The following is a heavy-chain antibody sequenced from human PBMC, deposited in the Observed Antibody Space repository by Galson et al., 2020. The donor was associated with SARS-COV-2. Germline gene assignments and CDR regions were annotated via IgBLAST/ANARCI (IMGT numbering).Heavy chain of an antibody. CDR3: ATLGSCCYTVYYYGMDV. CDR1: GFTFSSYG. D-gene: IGHD2-2*02. V-gene: IGHV3-30*03. CDR2: ISYDGSNK. Sequence: TGGSLRLSCAASGFTFSSYGMHWVRQAPGKGLEWVAVISYDGSNKYFADSVKGRFTISRDNSKNTLYLQMNSLRAEDTAVYYCATLGSCCYTVYYYGMDVWGQGTTVTVSS. J-gene: IGHJ6*02.